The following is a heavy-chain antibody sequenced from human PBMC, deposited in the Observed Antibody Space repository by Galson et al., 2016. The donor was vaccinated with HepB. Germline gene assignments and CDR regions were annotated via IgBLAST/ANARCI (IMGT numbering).Heavy chain of an antibody. CDR3: ALQLGGNNWFDS. V-gene: IGHV4-4*02. Sequence: SETLSLTCAVSGSSIISTHWWTWVRQPPQRGLEWIGEVYHKGDTAYNPSLKSRVTISADTSKNQFSLKLDSVTAADTGIYYCALQLGGNNWFDSWGPGTLVAVSS. CDR2: VYHKGDT. CDR1: GSSIISTHW. D-gene: IGHD3-16*01. J-gene: IGHJ5*01.